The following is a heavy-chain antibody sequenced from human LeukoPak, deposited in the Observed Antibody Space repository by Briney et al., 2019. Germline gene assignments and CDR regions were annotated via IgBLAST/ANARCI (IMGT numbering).Heavy chain of an antibody. CDR2: ISTSSRTI. D-gene: IGHD3-3*01. Sequence: GGSLRLSCAVSGLNFSTYNMNWVRQAPGEGLEWVSYISTSSRTIYYADSVKGRFTISRDNAKNSLYLQMNSLRAEDTAVYYCARDGYDFWSDYPTTLDYWGQGNLVTVSS. J-gene: IGHJ4*02. CDR1: GLNFSTYN. V-gene: IGHV3-48*01. CDR3: ARDGYDFWSDYPTTLDY.